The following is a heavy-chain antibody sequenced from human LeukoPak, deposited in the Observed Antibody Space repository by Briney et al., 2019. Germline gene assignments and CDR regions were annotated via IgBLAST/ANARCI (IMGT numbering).Heavy chain of an antibody. CDR3: ASGVSLTEFDP. CDR1: GGSISGYY. CDR2: INHSGST. D-gene: IGHD3-10*01. V-gene: IGHV4-34*01. Sequence: PSETLSLTCAVYGGSISGYYWSWIRQPPGKGLEWIGEINHSGSTNYNPSLKSRVTISVDTSKNQFSLKLSSVTAADTAVYYCASGVSLTEFDPWGPRTLVTVSS. J-gene: IGHJ5*02.